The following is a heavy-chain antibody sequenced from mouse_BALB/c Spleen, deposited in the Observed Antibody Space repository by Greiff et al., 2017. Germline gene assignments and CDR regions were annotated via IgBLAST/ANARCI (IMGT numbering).Heavy chain of an antibody. J-gene: IGHJ4*01. V-gene: IGHV3-2*02. CDR1: GYSIPSDYA. CDR2: ISYSGST. Sequence: EVQLQESGPGLVKPSQSLSLTCTVTGYSIPSDYAWNWIRQFPGNKLEWMGYISYSGSTSYNPSLKSRISITRDTSKNQFFLQLNSVTTEDTATYYCARNYDYDYYAMDYWGQGTSVTVSS. D-gene: IGHD2-4*01. CDR3: ARNYDYDYYAMDY.